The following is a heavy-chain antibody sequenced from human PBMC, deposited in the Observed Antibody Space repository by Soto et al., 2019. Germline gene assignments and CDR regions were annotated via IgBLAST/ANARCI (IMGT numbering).Heavy chain of an antibody. Sequence: VQLQESGPGLVKPSETLSLICTVSGGSISSDYLSWIRQPAGKGLEWIGRVYTSGYSNSHPSLKCRVTMSVDTSKKQFSLNLSSVTAADAAVYYCAREPTTAGTVNWFDPWGQGTLVTVSS. CDR1: GGSISSDY. CDR3: AREPTTAGTVNWFDP. J-gene: IGHJ5*02. CDR2: VYTSGYS. V-gene: IGHV4-4*07. D-gene: IGHD6-13*01.